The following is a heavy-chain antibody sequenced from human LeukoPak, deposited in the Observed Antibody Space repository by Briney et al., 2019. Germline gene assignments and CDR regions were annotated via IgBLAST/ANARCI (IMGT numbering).Heavy chain of an antibody. CDR3: AIITHRSVPYDY. CDR1: GFTFGSYS. D-gene: IGHD1-14*01. CDR2: ISSSSSYI. V-gene: IGHV3-21*01. J-gene: IGHJ4*02. Sequence: GGSLRLSCAASGFTFGSYSMNWVRQAPGKGLEWVSSISSSSSYIYYADSVKGRFTISRDNAKNSLYLQMNSLRAEDTAVYYCAIITHRSVPYDYWGQGTLVTVSS.